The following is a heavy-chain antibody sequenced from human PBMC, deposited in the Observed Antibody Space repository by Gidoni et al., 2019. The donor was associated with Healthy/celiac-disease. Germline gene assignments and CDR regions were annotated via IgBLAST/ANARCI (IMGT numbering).Heavy chain of an antibody. V-gene: IGHV3-7*01. Sequence: EVQLVESGGGLVQPGGSLRLSCAASGFTFSSYWMSWVRQAQGKGLEWVANIKQDGSEKYYVDSVKGRFTISRDNAKNSLYLQMNSLRAEDTAVYYCAREITMVRGVGLDYWGQGTLVTVSS. J-gene: IGHJ4*02. CDR2: IKQDGSEK. CDR1: GFTFSSYW. CDR3: AREITMVRGVGLDY. D-gene: IGHD3-10*01.